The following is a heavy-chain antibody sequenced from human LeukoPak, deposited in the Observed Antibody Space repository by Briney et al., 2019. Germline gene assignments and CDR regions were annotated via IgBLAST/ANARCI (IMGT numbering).Heavy chain of an antibody. CDR3: ASRKERNYGDYYY. J-gene: IGHJ4*02. CDR1: GFTVSSNY. Sequence: GGSLRLSRAASGFTVSSNYMSWVRQAPGKGLEWVSVIYSGGSTYYADSVKGRFTISRDNSKNTLYLQMNSLRAEDTAVYYCASRKERNYGDYYYWGQGTLVTVSS. CDR2: IYSGGST. D-gene: IGHD4-17*01. V-gene: IGHV3-66*01.